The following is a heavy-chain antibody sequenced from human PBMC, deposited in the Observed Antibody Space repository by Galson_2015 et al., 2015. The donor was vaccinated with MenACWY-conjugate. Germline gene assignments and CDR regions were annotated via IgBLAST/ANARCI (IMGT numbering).Heavy chain of an antibody. CDR1: GYSFTNYW. V-gene: IGHV5-51*01. Sequence: QSGAEVKKPGESLQISCKGSGYSFTNYWIAWVRQMPGKGLEWMGLFNPANSETRYSPSFQGQVTISADESISTAYLQWTSLKASDTAMYYCARHPPGGRGLDVWGRGTTVTVSS. D-gene: IGHD1-26*01. CDR2: FNPANSET. J-gene: IGHJ6*02. CDR3: ARHPPGGRGLDV.